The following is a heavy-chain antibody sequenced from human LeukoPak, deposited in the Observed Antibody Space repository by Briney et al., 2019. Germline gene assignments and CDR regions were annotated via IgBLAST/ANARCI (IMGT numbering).Heavy chain of an antibody. CDR2: INHSGST. D-gene: IGHD3-3*01. V-gene: IGHV4-34*01. CDR1: GGSFSGYY. Sequence: PSETLSLTCAVYGGSFSGYYWSWIRQPPGKGLEWIGEINHSGSTNYNPSLKSRVTISADTSKNQFSLKLSSVTAADTAVYYCARGGGYYRFDYWGQGTLVTVSS. CDR3: ARGGGYYRFDY. J-gene: IGHJ4*02.